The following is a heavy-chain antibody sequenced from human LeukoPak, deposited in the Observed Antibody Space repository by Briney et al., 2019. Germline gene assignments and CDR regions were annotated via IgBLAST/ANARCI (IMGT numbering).Heavy chain of an antibody. Sequence: SETLSLTCTVSGGSISSYYWSWIRQPPGKGLEWIGYTYYSGSTNYNTSLKSRVTISVDTSKNQFSLKLSSVTDADTAVYYWAALTMLKRKFDPWGQGTLVTVSS. CDR2: TYYSGST. CDR1: GGSISSYY. D-gene: IGHD3-10*01. V-gene: IGHV4-59*08. CDR3: AALTMLKRKFDP. J-gene: IGHJ5*02.